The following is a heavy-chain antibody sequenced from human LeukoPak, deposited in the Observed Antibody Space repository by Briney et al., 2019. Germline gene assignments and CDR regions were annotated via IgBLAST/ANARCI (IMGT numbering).Heavy chain of an antibody. CDR2: IRSKAFGGTP. J-gene: IGHJ4*02. D-gene: IGHD2-21*02. CDR1: GFTFDDYA. V-gene: IGHV3-49*03. CDR3: TRNSVTVHFDY. Sequence: PGGSLRLSCSASGFTFDDYAVSWFRQAPGKCLEWVGFIRSKAFGGTPEYAASVRGRFTISRDDSKSIAYLQMNSLKTEDTAVYYCTRNSVTVHFDYWSQGTLVTVSS.